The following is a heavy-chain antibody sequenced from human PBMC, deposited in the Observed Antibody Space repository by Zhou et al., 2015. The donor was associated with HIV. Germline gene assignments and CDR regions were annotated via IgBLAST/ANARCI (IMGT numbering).Heavy chain of an antibody. CDR1: GMTYNKHYI. Sequence: VQVEQSGNEVKKPGSSVKVSCKASGMTYNKHYIITWVRQAPGQGLEWMGRVIPLSGAADHAQKFRGRIIITADKSTGTVFMEVRSLRSEDTAVYYCARGSLGYCTGGVCRGDYVPEIDYWGQGTLVTVSS. D-gene: IGHD2-8*02. CDR2: VIPLSGAA. V-gene: IGHV1-69*08. J-gene: IGHJ4*02. CDR3: ARGSLGYCTGGVCRGDYVPEIDY.